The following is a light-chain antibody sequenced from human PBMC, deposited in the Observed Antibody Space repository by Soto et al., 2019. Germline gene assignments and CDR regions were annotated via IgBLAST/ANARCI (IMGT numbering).Light chain of an antibody. V-gene: IGKV4-1*01. CDR1: QSVLYSSNNKNY. J-gene: IGKJ1*01. CDR3: QQFHSTPKT. CDR2: WAS. Sequence: DIVMTQSPDSLAVSLGERATINCKSSQSVLYSSNNKNYLAWYQQKPGQSPKLLIYWASTRESGVPDRLSGSGSVTDFTLTISSLQAEDVAVYYCQQFHSTPKTFSQGTKVEIK.